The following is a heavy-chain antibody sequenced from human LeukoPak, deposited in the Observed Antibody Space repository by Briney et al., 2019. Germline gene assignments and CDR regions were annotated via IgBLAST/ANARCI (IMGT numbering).Heavy chain of an antibody. V-gene: IGHV3-74*01. CDR3: ARGAAAGTMWGGFDY. D-gene: IGHD6-13*01. Sequence: GSLRISCAASGFTFSSYWMHWVRQAPGKGLVWVSRINSDGSSTSYADAVKGRFTISRDNAKNTLYLQMNSLRAEDTAVYYCARGAAAGTMWGGFDYWGQGTLVTVSS. J-gene: IGHJ4*02. CDR1: GFTFSSYW. CDR2: INSDGSST.